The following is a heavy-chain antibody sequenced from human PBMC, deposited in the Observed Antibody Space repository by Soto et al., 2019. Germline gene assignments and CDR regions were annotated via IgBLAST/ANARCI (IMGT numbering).Heavy chain of an antibody. Sequence: GASLRLSCAAPGFTFSSYAMSWVRQAPGKGLEWVSAISGSGGSTYYADSVKGRFTISRDNSKNRLYLQMNSLGAEDTAVYYCAKYLDLYYYYGMDVWGQGTTVTVSS. D-gene: IGHD3-9*01. CDR1: GFTFSSYA. V-gene: IGHV3-23*01. J-gene: IGHJ6*02. CDR3: AKYLDLYYYYGMDV. CDR2: ISGSGGST.